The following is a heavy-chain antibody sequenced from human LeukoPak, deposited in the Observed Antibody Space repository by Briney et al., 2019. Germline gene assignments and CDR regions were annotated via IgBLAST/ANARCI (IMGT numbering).Heavy chain of an antibody. CDR2: INPNSGGT. CDR1: GYTFTGYY. CDR3: ASRGMTTVTFHFDY. D-gene: IGHD4-17*01. J-gene: IGHJ4*02. V-gene: IGHV1-2*02. Sequence: GASVKASCKASGYTFTGYYMHWVRQAPGQGLEWMGWINPNSGGTNYAQKFQGRVTMTRDTSISTAYMELSRLRSDDTAVYYCASRGMTTVTFHFDYWGQGTLVTVSS.